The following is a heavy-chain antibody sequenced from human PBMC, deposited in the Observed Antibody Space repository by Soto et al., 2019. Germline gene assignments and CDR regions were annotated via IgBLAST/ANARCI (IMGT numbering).Heavy chain of an antibody. Sequence: QVQLQESGPGLVKPSGTLFITCAASGGSISSSHLWSWVSLPPGNVPEWIGEIHHRGSTNYNPFLMCRVAISVDKSKYQASLMLSTVTAAFTSVYYCARANSPGVEVADDDAWGQGTMVSVS. CDR3: ARANSPGVEVADDDA. J-gene: IGHJ5*02. V-gene: IGHV4-4*02. D-gene: IGHD6-19*01. CDR2: IHHRGST. CDR1: GGSISSSHL.